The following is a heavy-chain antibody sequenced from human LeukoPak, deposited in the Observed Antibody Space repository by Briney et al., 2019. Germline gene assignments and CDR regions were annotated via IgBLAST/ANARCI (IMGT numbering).Heavy chain of an antibody. CDR1: GFTVSSNY. Sequence: PGGSLRLSCAASGFTVSSNYMSWVRQAPGKGLEWASVIYSGGSTYYADSVKGRFTISRDNSKNTLYLQMNSLRAEDTAVYYCARYDSSGYYYYFDYWGQGTLVSVSS. CDR3: ARYDSSGYYYYFDY. V-gene: IGHV3-53*01. CDR2: IYSGGST. D-gene: IGHD3-22*01. J-gene: IGHJ4*02.